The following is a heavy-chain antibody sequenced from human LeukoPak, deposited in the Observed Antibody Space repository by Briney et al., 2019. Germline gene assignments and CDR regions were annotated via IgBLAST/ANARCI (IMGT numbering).Heavy chain of an antibody. D-gene: IGHD6-13*01. V-gene: IGHV1-2*02. J-gene: IGHJ5*02. CDR3: ARDPMGIAAAVVNWFDP. CDR2: INPNSGGT. CDR1: GYTFTGYY. Sequence: GASVKVSCKASGYTFTGYYMHWVRQAPGQGLEWMGWINPNSGGTNYAQKFQGRVTMTRDTSTSTAYMELSRLRSDDTAVYYCARDPMGIAAAVVNWFDPWGQGTLVTVSS.